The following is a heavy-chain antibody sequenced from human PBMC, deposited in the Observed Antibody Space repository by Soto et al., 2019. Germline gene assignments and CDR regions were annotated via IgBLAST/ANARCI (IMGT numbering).Heavy chain of an antibody. V-gene: IGHV3-23*01. Sequence: GGSLRLSCAASGFTFSSYAMSWVRQAPGKGLEWVSAISGSGVSTYYADSVKGRFTISRDNSKNTLYLQMNSLRAEDTAVYYCAKGGFGELFWERYYYYGMDVWGQGTTVTVSS. CDR2: ISGSGVST. CDR1: GFTFSSYA. CDR3: AKGGFGELFWERYYYYGMDV. J-gene: IGHJ6*02. D-gene: IGHD3-10*01.